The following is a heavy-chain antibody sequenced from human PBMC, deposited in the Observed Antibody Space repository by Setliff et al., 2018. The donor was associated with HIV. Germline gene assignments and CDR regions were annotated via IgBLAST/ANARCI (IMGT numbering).Heavy chain of an antibody. J-gene: IGHJ6*03. V-gene: IGHV4-34*01. CDR2: IDHSGSA. D-gene: IGHD3-3*01. CDR1: GGSFSNYY. CDR3: ARGRQFTFWSAYMHMDV. Sequence: SETLSLTCAVYGGSFSNYYWTWIRQTPGEGLEWIGEIDHSGSAKYNPSLKSRVAISVDTSKNQFSLKVNSVTAADTAIYYCARGRQFTFWSAYMHMDVWGKGTSVTVSS.